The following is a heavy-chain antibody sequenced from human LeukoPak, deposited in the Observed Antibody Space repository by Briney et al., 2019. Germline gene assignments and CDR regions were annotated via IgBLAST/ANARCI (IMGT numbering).Heavy chain of an antibody. CDR1: GFTFSSYE. CDR2: ISSSGSTI. CDR3: ERDLKSPYYYYYGMDV. V-gene: IGHV3-48*03. Sequence: GGSLRLSCAASGFTFSSYEMNWVRQAPGKGLEWVSYISSSGSTIYYADSVKGRFTISRGNAKNSLYLQMNSLRAEDTAVYYCERDLKSPYYYYYGMDVWGKGTTVTVSS. J-gene: IGHJ6*04.